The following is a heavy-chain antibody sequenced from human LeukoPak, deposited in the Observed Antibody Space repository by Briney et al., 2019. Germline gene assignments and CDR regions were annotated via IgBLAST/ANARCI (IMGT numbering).Heavy chain of an antibody. CDR3: ARVDRWYYYFMDV. CDR1: GFTVSSNY. D-gene: IGHD5-24*01. CDR2: IYSGSRT. Sequence: GGSLRLSCAASGFTVSSNYLSWVRQAPGKGLEWVSIIYSGSRTYYADPVKGRFTISRDNSENTLYLQANSLRAEDSAVYYCARVDRWYYYFMDVWGKGTTVTVSS. J-gene: IGHJ6*03. V-gene: IGHV3-66*02.